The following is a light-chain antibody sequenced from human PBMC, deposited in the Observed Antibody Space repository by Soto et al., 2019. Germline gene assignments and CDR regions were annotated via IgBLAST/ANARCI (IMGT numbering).Light chain of an antibody. V-gene: IGKV3-20*01. Sequence: EIVLTQSPGTLSLSPGERATLSCRADRSVSFSLLTWFQQKPGHAPRLLFFCTSNRAPGIPDRFSGSGYGTDFTHTISKLEHDHFAVYYCQHYGDPSWTLGQGTKVEIK. J-gene: IGKJ1*01. CDR2: CTS. CDR1: RSVSFSL. CDR3: QHYGDPSWT.